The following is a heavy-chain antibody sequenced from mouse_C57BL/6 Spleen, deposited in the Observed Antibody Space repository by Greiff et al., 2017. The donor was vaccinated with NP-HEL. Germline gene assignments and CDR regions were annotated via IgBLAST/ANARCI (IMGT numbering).Heavy chain of an antibody. CDR3: AIEGTAHFDY. CDR1: GYTFTSYW. D-gene: IGHD3-3*01. CDR2: IDPSDSYT. J-gene: IGHJ2*01. Sequence: QVQLQQPGAELVRPGTSVKLSCKASGYTFTSYWMHWVKQRPGQGLEWIGVIDPSDSYTNYNQKFKGKATLTVDKSSSTAYMQLSSLTSEDSAVYYCAIEGTAHFDYWGQGTTLTVSS. V-gene: IGHV1-59*01.